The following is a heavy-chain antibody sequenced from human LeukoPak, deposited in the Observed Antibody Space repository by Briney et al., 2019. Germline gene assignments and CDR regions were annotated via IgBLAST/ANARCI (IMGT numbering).Heavy chain of an antibody. CDR2: INPSGGTT. Sequence: ASVKVSSKASGYTFITYYMHWVRQAPGQGLEWMGVINPSGGTTSYAQKFQARVTMTRDTSTSTVYMELSSLRSEDTAVYYCARGTGLGGDYVSNWGQGTLVTVSS. CDR3: ARGTGLGGDYVSN. V-gene: IGHV1-46*01. CDR1: GYTFITYY. D-gene: IGHD4-17*01. J-gene: IGHJ4*02.